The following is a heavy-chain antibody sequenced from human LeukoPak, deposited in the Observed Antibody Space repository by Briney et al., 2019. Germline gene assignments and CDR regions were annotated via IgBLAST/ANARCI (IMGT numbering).Heavy chain of an antibody. D-gene: IGHD3-3*01. CDR1: GGSISSYY. CDR3: ARGSPYLDFGSGYAK. J-gene: IGHJ4*02. V-gene: IGHV4-34*01. Sequence: SETLSLTCTVSGGSISSYYWSWIRQPPGKGLEWIGEINHSGSTNYNPSLKSRVTISVDTSKNQFSLKLSSVTAADTAVYYCARGSPYLDFGSGYAKGGQGTLVTVSS. CDR2: INHSGST.